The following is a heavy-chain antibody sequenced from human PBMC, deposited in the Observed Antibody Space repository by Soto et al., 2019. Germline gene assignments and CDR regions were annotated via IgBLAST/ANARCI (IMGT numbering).Heavy chain of an antibody. CDR1: GCSISSYY. V-gene: IGHV4-59*01. CDR3: ARCGYDFWSGYSGYFDY. D-gene: IGHD3-3*01. Sequence: PSETLSITCTVSGCSISSYYWSWIRQPPGKGLEWIGYIYYSGSTNYNPSLKSRVTISVDTSKNQFSLKLSSVTAADTAVYYCARCGYDFWSGYSGYFDYWGQGTLVTVSS. CDR2: IYYSGST. J-gene: IGHJ4*02.